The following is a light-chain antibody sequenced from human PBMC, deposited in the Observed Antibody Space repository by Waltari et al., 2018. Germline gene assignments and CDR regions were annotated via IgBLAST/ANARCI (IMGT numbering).Light chain of an antibody. V-gene: IGLV2-23*02. CDR3: CSFANDSRV. CDR1: TSDIGTYDV. CDR2: EVS. Sequence: QSAMTQPASVSGSPGQSVTISCTGTTSDIGTYDVVHWFQQRPGQAPQLLIPEVSTRPSQISQRFSGSKSGHTASLTISGLQAEDEADYYCCSFANDSRVFGGGTKVTVL. J-gene: IGLJ3*02.